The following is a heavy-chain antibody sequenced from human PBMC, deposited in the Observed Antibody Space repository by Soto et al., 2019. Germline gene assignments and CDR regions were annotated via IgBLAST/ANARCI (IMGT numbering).Heavy chain of an antibody. V-gene: IGHV3-74*01. J-gene: IGHJ4*02. Sequence: GGSLRLSCADSGFTFTSYWMHWVRQAPGKGLVWVSRINSDGSSTSYADSVKGRFTISRDNAKNTLYLQMNSLRAEDTAVYYCARTYSGSAQGVWYFDYWGQGT. CDR1: GFTFTSYW. CDR3: ARTYSGSAQGVWYFDY. CDR2: INSDGSST. D-gene: IGHD1-26*01.